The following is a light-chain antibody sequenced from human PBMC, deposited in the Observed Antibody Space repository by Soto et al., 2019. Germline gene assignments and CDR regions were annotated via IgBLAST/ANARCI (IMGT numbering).Light chain of an antibody. CDR3: QQYNNCPPT. CDR1: QSVSSN. CDR2: GAS. V-gene: IGKV3-15*01. Sequence: EIVMTQSPATLSVSPGERATLSCRASQSVSSNLAWYQQKPGQAPRLLIYGASTRATGIPARFIGIRSATDFTRTISSLQSEDFALYYCQQYNNCPPTFGQGTRLEIK. J-gene: IGKJ5*01.